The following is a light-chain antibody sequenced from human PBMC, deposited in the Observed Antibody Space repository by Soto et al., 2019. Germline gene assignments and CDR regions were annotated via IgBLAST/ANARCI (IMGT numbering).Light chain of an antibody. Sequence: QSALTQPASVSGSPGQSITISCTGTSXXIGRYNLVSWYQQHPGKPPKLMIYEATKRPSGVSNRFSGSKSGNTASLTISGXXXXXXXXXXCXLYASTNTFMFGGGTKLTVL. CDR3: XLYASTNTFM. V-gene: IGLV2-23*02. CDR1: SXXIGRYNL. CDR2: EAT. J-gene: IGLJ3*02.